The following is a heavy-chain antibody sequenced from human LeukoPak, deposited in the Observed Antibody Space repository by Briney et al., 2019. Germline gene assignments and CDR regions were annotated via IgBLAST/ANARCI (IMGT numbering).Heavy chain of an antibody. J-gene: IGHJ4*02. CDR3: AGYCSGGSCYPGHFDY. CDR1: GYSISSGYY. CDR2: IYHSGST. D-gene: IGHD2-15*01. V-gene: IGHV4-38-2*01. Sequence: PSETPSLTCAVSGYSISSGYYWGWIRQPPGKGLEWIGSIYHSGSTYYNPSLKSRVTISVDTSKNQFSLKLSSVTAADTAVYYCAGYCSGGSCYPGHFDYWGQGTLVTVSS.